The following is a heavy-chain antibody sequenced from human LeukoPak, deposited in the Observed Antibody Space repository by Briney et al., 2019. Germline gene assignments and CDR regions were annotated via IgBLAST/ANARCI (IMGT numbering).Heavy chain of an antibody. CDR1: GYTFTGYY. D-gene: IGHD3-22*01. J-gene: IGHJ2*01. Sequence: GASVKVSCKASGYTFTGYYIHWVRQAPGQGLEWMGIINPSGGSTSYAQKFQGRITMTRDTSTSTVYMDMSSLRSEDTAVYYCARPRTPTYDSSGSFFDLWGRGTLVTVSP. CDR3: ARPRTPTYDSSGSFFDL. V-gene: IGHV1-46*01. CDR2: INPSGGST.